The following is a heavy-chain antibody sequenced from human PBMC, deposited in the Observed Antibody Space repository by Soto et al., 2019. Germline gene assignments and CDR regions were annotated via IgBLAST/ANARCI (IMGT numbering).Heavy chain of an antibody. CDR1: GFTFDDYA. V-gene: IGHV3-9*01. D-gene: IGHD6-19*01. Sequence: EVQLVESGGGLVQPGRSLRLSCAASGFTFDDYAMHWVRQAPGKGLEWVSGISWNSGSIGYADSVKGRFTISRDNAKNSLYLQMNSLGAEDTALYYCAKDTSHVLEEYSSGLLDYWGQGTLVTVSS. J-gene: IGHJ4*02. CDR2: ISWNSGSI. CDR3: AKDTSHVLEEYSSGLLDY.